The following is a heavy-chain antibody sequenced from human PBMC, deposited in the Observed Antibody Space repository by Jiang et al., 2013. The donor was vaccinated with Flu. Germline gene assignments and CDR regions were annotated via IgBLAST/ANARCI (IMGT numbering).Heavy chain of an antibody. V-gene: IGHV4-34*01. Sequence: LLKPSETLSLTCAVYGGSFNGNYWSWIRQPPGKGLEWIGEINHSGSTNYNPSLKSRVTISVDTSKNQFPLKLSSVTAADTAVYYCARSSSSIAAAGTPYYYYGMDVWGQGTTVTVSS. CDR3: ARSSSSIAAAGTPYYYYGMDV. CDR2: INHSGST. CDR1: GGSFNGNY. J-gene: IGHJ6*02. D-gene: IGHD6-13*01.